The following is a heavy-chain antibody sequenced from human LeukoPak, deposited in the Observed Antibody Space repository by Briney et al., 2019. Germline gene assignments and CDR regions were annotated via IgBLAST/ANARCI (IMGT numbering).Heavy chain of an antibody. V-gene: IGHV1-8*01. Sequence: ASVKVSCKASGYTLTSYDINWVRQATGQGLEWMGWMNHNSGNTGYAQKFQGRVTMTRNTSISTAYMELSSLRSEDTAVYYCARRQESYDSSGYQKPRAEYFQHWGQGTLVTVSS. D-gene: IGHD3-22*01. CDR1: GYTLTSYD. CDR3: ARRQESYDSSGYQKPRAEYFQH. J-gene: IGHJ1*01. CDR2: MNHNSGNT.